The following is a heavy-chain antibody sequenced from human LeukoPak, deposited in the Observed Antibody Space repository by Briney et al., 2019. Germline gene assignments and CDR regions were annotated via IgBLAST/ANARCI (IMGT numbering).Heavy chain of an antibody. CDR3: AMGIAVADTSPSLVDY. D-gene: IGHD6-19*01. J-gene: IGHJ4*02. Sequence: GGSLRLSCATSGFTFSSYEMNWVRQAPWKGLEWVSYISSSGSTIYYADSVKGRFTISRDNAKNSLYLQMNSLRDEDTAVYYCAMGIAVADTSPSLVDYWGQGTLVTVSS. CDR2: ISSSGSTI. CDR1: GFTFSSYE. V-gene: IGHV3-48*03.